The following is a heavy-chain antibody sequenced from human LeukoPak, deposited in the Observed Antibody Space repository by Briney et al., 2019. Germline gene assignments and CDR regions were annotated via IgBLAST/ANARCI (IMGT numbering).Heavy chain of an antibody. D-gene: IGHD6-19*01. V-gene: IGHV3-49*04. CDR1: GSTFGDHA. CDR2: IRSKVFGGTP. CDR3: ARWIAVAGTYYYGMDV. Sequence: GGSLRLSCTASGSTFGDHAMSWVRQAPGKGLEWVGFIRSKVFGGTPEYAASVKGRFTISRDNSKNTLYLQMNSLRAGDTAVYYCARWIAVAGTYYYGMDVWGKGTTVTVSS. J-gene: IGHJ6*04.